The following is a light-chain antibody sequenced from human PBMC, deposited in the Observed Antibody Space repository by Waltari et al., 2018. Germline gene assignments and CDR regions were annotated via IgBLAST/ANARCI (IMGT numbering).Light chain of an antibody. CDR1: QSVSNY. Sequence: DIVFTQSPATLSLSPGERATLSCWASQSVSNYLAWYQQKPGQAPRLLIYDASNRATGIPARFSGSGSGTDFTLTISSLEPEDFAVYYCQQRSNWPPVWTFGQGTKVEIK. V-gene: IGKV3-11*01. J-gene: IGKJ1*01. CDR3: QQRSNWPPVWT. CDR2: DAS.